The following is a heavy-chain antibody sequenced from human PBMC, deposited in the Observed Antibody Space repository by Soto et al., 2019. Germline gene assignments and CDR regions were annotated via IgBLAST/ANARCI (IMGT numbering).Heavy chain of an antibody. J-gene: IGHJ4*02. D-gene: IGHD6-6*01. V-gene: IGHV3-33*01. CDR1: GFTFSSYG. Sequence: GGSLRLSCAASGFTFSSYGMHWVRQAPGKGLEWVAVIWYDGSNKYYADSVKGRFTISRDNSKNTLHLQMNSLRAEDTAVYYCAREQLGSSSPHWGQGTLVTVSS. CDR2: IWYDGSNK. CDR3: AREQLGSSSPH.